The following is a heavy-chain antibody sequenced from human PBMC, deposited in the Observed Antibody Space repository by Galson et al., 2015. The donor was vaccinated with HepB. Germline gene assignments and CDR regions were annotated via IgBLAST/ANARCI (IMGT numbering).Heavy chain of an antibody. CDR2: IYYSGST. CDR1: GGSISSGDYY. V-gene: IGHV4-30-4*01. D-gene: IGHD3-22*01. J-gene: IGHJ3*02. Sequence: TLSLTCTVSGGSISSGDYYWSWIRPPPGKGLEWIGYIYYSGSTYYNPSLKSRVTISVDTSKNQFSLKLSSVTAADTAVYYCASSYDSSGYYSPSAFDIWGQGTMVTVSS. CDR3: ASSYDSSGYYSPSAFDI.